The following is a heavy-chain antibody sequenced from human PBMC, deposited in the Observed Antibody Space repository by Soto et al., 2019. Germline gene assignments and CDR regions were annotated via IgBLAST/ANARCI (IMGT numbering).Heavy chain of an antibody. CDR1: GFTFSSYA. Sequence: EVQLLESGGGLVQPGGSLRLSCVASGFTFSSYAMRWVRQAPGKGLEWVSAISGSGGSTYYADFVKGRFTISRDNSKNTLYLQMNSLRAEDTAVYYCARRGSGSYYDYWGQGTLVTVSS. D-gene: IGHD1-26*01. CDR3: ARRGSGSYYDY. V-gene: IGHV3-23*01. J-gene: IGHJ4*02. CDR2: ISGSGGST.